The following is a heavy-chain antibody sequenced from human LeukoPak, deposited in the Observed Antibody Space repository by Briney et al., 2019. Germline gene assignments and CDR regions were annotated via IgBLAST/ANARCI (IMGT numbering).Heavy chain of an antibody. D-gene: IGHD3-22*01. J-gene: IGHJ4*02. CDR2: IIPIFGTA. CDR1: GGTFSSYA. CDR3: ASIEDYYDSSGPGGTFDY. V-gene: IGHV1-69*13. Sequence: SVKVSCKASGGTFSSYAISWVRQAPGQGLEWMGGIIPIFGTANYAQKFQGRVTITADESTSTAYMELSSLRSEDTAVYYYASIEDYYDSSGPGGTFDYWGQGTLVTVSS.